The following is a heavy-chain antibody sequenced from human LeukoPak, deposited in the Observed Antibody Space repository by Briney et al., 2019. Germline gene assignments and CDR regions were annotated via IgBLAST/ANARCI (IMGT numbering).Heavy chain of an antibody. V-gene: IGHV3-23*01. J-gene: IGHJ5*02. CDR2: ISASGGST. CDR3: AKWYNYSKGWFDP. CDR1: GFTFSSYA. Sequence: GGCLRLSCAASGFTFSSYAMSWVRQAPGKGLEWVSAISASGGSTYYTDSVKGRFTISRDNSKNTLYLQMNIQLSGVTAEYTSAKWYNYSKGWFDPWGQGTLVTVSS. D-gene: IGHD4-11*01.